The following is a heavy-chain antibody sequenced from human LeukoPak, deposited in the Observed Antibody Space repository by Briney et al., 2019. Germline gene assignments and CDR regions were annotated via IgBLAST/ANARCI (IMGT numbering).Heavy chain of an antibody. V-gene: IGHV3-23*01. D-gene: IGHD4-11*01. CDR2: ISGSGGVT. CDR1: GFTFSGYA. J-gene: IGHJ4*02. Sequence: GRSLRLSCAASGFTFSGYAMSWVRQAPGKGLEWVSAISGSGGVTYYADSVKGRFTISRDISRNTLYLQMNSLRAEDTAVYYCAKAPAATTRSGGYFDYWGQGTLVTVSS. CDR3: AKAPAATTRSGGYFDY.